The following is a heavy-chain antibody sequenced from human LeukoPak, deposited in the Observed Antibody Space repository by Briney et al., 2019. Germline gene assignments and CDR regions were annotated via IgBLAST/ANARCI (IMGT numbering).Heavy chain of an antibody. J-gene: IGHJ4*02. CDR1: GFTFSSYA. D-gene: IGHD3-22*01. Sequence: PGGSLRLSCAASGFTFSSYAMSWVRQAPGEGLEWVSAISGSGGSTYYADSVKGRFTISRDNSKNTLYLQMNSLRAEDTAVYYCASAFYYDSSGYYYDYWGQGTLVTVSS. CDR3: ASAFYYDSSGYYYDY. CDR2: ISGSGGST. V-gene: IGHV3-23*01.